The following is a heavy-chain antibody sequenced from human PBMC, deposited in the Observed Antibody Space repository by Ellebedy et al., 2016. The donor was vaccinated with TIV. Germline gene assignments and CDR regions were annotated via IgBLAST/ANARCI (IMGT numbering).Heavy chain of an antibody. J-gene: IGHJ4*02. CDR1: GFTFTNAW. CDR2: IKTEDDGATS. CDR3: TIPPSAVVTTFPVDY. D-gene: IGHD2/OR15-2a*01. V-gene: IGHV3-15*01. Sequence: GGSLRLSCRGSGFTFTNAWMAWVRQAPGKGLGWLGRIKTEDDGATSDYAISVQGRFNISRDDSQNTLYLHMYSLKTEDTAVYFCTIPPSAVVTTFPVDYWGRGTLVTVSS.